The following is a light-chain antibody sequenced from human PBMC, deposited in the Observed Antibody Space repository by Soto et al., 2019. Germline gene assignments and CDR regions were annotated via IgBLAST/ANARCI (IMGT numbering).Light chain of an antibody. CDR3: HQYGSSPLT. CDR2: SVS. J-gene: IGKJ4*01. Sequence: EIVLTQSPATLSLSPGETATLSCRASQTVDTSSLGWYQQKPGRPPSLLIYSVSRRATGIPDRCSASGSATDFTLTITRLEPEDFAVYYCHQYGSSPLTFGGGTKVEI. V-gene: IGKV3-20*01. CDR1: QTVDTSS.